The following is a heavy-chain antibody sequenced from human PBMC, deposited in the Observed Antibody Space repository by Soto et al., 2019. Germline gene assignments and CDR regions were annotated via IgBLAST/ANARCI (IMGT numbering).Heavy chain of an antibody. Sequence: PGGSLKLSSAASGVTFSSYSMNWVRQAPGKGLEWVSSISSSSSYIYYADSVKGRFTISRDNAKNSLYLQMNSLRAEDTAVYYCARGAISGGTVRGPAFVWFDPWGQGTLVTVSS. CDR2: ISSSSSYI. D-gene: IGHD2-15*01. J-gene: IGHJ5*02. CDR3: ARGAISGGTVRGPAFVWFDP. V-gene: IGHV3-21*01. CDR1: GVTFSSYS.